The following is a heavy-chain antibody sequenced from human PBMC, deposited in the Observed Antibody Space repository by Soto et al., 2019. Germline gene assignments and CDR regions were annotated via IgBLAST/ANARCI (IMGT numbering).Heavy chain of an antibody. CDR1: GYTFSTYA. Sequence: QVQVVQSGAEVKKPGASVKVSCKASGYTFSTYAIHWVRQAPGQSLEWMGWLNGGTGQTRYSQRFQDRVTITRDTSASTAYMEVSSLRPEDTAVYYCARGKGMEENYYYYGMDIWGQGPTVTVSS. CDR2: LNGGTGQT. D-gene: IGHD1-1*01. J-gene: IGHJ6*02. CDR3: ARGKGMEENYYYYGMDI. V-gene: IGHV1-3*01.